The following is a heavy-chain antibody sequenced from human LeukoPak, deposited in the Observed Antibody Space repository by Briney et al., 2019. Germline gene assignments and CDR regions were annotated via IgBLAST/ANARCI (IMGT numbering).Heavy chain of an antibody. CDR2: ISGSGSAI. D-gene: IGHD5-12*01. Sequence: PGGSLRLSCAASGFTFSDYYMGWIRQAPGKGLEWISYISGSGSAIYYTDSVKGRFTISRDNAKNSLYLQMNSLRAEDTAVYYCARDRHTKYSFDYWGQGTLVTVSS. CDR1: GFTFSDYY. J-gene: IGHJ4*02. CDR3: ARDRHTKYSFDY. V-gene: IGHV3-11*04.